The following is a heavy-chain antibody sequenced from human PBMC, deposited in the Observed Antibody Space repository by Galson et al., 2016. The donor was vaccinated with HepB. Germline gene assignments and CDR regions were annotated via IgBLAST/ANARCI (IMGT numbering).Heavy chain of an antibody. J-gene: IGHJ4*02. Sequence: SLRLSCAASGFTVSNNYMSWVRQAPGKGLEWVSLIYSGGSTSYADSVKGRFTISRDHVKTTLYLQMNSLRAEDPAVYFCTCGRSPGAYWGQGTLVTVSS. CDR2: IYSGGST. CDR3: TCGRSPGAY. CDR1: GFTVSNNY. D-gene: IGHD3-16*02. V-gene: IGHV3-53*01.